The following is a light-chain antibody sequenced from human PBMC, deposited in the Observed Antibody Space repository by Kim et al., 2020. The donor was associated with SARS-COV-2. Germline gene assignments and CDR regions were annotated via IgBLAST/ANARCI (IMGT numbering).Light chain of an antibody. CDR3: QQSFTTLAWT. J-gene: IGKJ1*01. CDR1: QSISNY. V-gene: IGKV1-39*01. CDR2: AAY. Sequence: SVGDRVTITCRASQSISNYLNWYQQKSGKAPTLLIYAAYNLQSGVPSRFSGSGSGTDFALTISNLQPEEFAMYYCQQSFTTLAWTFGQGTKVDIK.